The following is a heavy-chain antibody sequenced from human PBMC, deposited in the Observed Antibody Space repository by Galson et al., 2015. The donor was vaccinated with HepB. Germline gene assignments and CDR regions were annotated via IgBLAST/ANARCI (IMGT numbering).Heavy chain of an antibody. CDR2: IIPILGIA. Sequence: SVKVSCKASGGTFSSYTISWVRQAPGQGLEWMGRIIPILGIANYAQKFQGRVTITADKSTSTAYMELSSLRSEDTAVDYCARGCSGGSCYMRPYYYYGMDVWGQGTTVTVSS. V-gene: IGHV1-69*02. CDR1: GGTFSSYT. CDR3: ARGCSGGSCYMRPYYYYGMDV. J-gene: IGHJ6*02. D-gene: IGHD2-15*01.